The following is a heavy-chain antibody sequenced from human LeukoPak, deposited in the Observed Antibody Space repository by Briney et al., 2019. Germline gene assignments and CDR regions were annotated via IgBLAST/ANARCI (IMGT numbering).Heavy chain of an antibody. J-gene: IGHJ3*02. CDR2: ISAYNGNT. D-gene: IGHD3-22*01. CDR1: GYTFTSYG. V-gene: IGHV1-18*01. Sequence: GASAKVSCKASGYTFTSYGISWVRQAPGQGLEWMGWISAYNGNTNYAQKLQGRVTMTTDTSTSTAYMELRSLRSDDTAVYYCARESNYDSSDAFDIWGQGTMVTVSS. CDR3: ARESNYDSSDAFDI.